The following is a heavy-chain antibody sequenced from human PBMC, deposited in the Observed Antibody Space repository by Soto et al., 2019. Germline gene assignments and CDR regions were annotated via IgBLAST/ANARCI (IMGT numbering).Heavy chain of an antibody. CDR2: ISGSGGST. Sequence: GGSLRLSCAASGFTFSSYAMSWVRQAPGKGLEWVSAISGSGGSTYYADSVKGRFTISRDNSKNTLYLQMNSLRAEDTAVYYCAKVINDFWSGPNQHFDYWGQGTLVTVSS. V-gene: IGHV3-23*01. D-gene: IGHD3-3*01. J-gene: IGHJ4*02. CDR3: AKVINDFWSGPNQHFDY. CDR1: GFTFSSYA.